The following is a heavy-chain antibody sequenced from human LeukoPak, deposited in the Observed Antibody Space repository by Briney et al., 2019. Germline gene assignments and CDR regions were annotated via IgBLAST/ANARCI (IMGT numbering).Heavy chain of an antibody. CDR3: ARGYSSSWYNFMRFDP. Sequence: SETLSLTCTVSGGSISSYYWSWIRQPPGKGLEWIGYIYYSGSTNYNPSLKSRLTISVDTSKNQFSLKLSSVTAADTAVYYCARGYSSSWYNFMRFDPWGQGTLVTVSS. CDR1: GGSISSYY. V-gene: IGHV4-59*01. CDR2: IYYSGST. J-gene: IGHJ5*02. D-gene: IGHD6-13*01.